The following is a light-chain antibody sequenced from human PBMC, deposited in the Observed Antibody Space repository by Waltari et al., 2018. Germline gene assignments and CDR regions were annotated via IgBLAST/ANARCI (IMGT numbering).Light chain of an antibody. CDR1: QSIFQSSYNKNY. J-gene: IGKJ2*01. CDR2: WAS. CDR3: QQHYSTPYT. V-gene: IGKV4-1*01. Sequence: DIVMTQSLDSLAVSLGERATINCKSSQSIFQSSYNKNYLAWYQQRPGQPPKLPIYWASTRVSGVPDRFAGSGSGTDFTLTISSLQAEDVAVYYCQQHYSTPYTFGQGTKLEIK.